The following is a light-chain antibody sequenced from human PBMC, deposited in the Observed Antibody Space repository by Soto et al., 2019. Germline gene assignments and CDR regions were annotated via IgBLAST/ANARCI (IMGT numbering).Light chain of an antibody. CDR3: AAWDDSLNGPL. CDR1: SSNIRSNT. CDR2: GNN. Sequence: QLVLTQPPSASGTPGQRVTISCSGSSSNIRSNTVIWYQQLPGTAPKLLIYGNNQRPSGVPDRFSGSKSGTSASLAISGLQSEDEADYYCAAWDDSLNGPLFGGGTKLTVL. V-gene: IGLV1-44*01. J-gene: IGLJ2*01.